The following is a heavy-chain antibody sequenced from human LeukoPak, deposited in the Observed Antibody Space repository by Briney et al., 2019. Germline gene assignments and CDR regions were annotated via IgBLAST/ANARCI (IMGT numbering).Heavy chain of an antibody. Sequence: SVKVSCKASGGTFSSYAISWVRQAPGQGLEWMGGIIPVFGTANYAQKFQGRVTITADKSTSTAYMELSSLRSEDTAVYYCARELAAAGVDAFDIWGQGTMVTVSS. V-gene: IGHV1-69*06. CDR2: IIPVFGTA. D-gene: IGHD6-13*01. CDR3: ARELAAAGVDAFDI. J-gene: IGHJ3*02. CDR1: GGTFSSYA.